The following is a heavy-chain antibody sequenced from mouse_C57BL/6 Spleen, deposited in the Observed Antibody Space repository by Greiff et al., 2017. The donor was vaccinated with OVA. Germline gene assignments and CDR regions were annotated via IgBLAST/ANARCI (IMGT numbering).Heavy chain of an antibody. J-gene: IGHJ2*01. D-gene: IGHD2-5*01. CDR1: GYTFTSYW. CDR2: IDPSDSET. V-gene: IGHV1-52*01. CDR3: ARSHYSNYEAFDY. Sequence: QVQLKQPGAELVRPGSSVKLSCKASGYTFTSYWMHWVKQRPIQGLEWIGNIDPSDSETHYNQKFKDKATLTVDKSSSTAYMQLSSLTSEDSAVYYCARSHYSNYEAFDYWGQGTTLTVSS.